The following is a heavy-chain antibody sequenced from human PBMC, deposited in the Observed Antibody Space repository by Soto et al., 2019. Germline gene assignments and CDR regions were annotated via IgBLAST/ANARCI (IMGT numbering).Heavy chain of an antibody. D-gene: IGHD1-1*01. CDR2: IVVGSGNT. CDR3: AAEKVHHSGYYYYYGMDV. J-gene: IGHJ6*02. Sequence: SVKVSXKASGFTFTSSAVQWVRQARGQRLEWIGWIVVGSGNTNYAQKFQERVTITRDMSTSTAYMELSSLRSEDTAVYYSAAEKVHHSGYYYYYGMDVWG. CDR1: GFTFTSSA. V-gene: IGHV1-58*01.